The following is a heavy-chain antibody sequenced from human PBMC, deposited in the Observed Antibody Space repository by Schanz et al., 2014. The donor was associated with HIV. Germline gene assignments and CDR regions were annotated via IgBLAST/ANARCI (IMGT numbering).Heavy chain of an antibody. Sequence: QVQLVQSGVEVKKPGASVKVSCKASGYTFTSYGITWVRQAPGQGLEWMGWISTYNGNTIYAQKFQGRVTMTTDTSTSTAYMELRSLRSDDTAVYYCAREGTAARQFYYYGMDVWGQGTTVTVSS. CDR3: AREGTAARQFYYYGMDV. CDR2: ISTYNGNT. D-gene: IGHD6-6*01. J-gene: IGHJ6*02. CDR1: GYTFTSYG. V-gene: IGHV1-18*01.